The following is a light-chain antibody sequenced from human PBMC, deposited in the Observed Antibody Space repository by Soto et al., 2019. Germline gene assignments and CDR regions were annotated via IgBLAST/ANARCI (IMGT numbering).Light chain of an antibody. Sequence: QTVVTQPPSASASLGASVTLTCTLSSGYSDYKVAWYQQRPGKGPRFAMRVDTGGIVGSKGDGSPSRFSVLDSGLNRYLTIKNIQEEDASYYACGADHGSGTNLLFGGGTKHTVL. J-gene: IGLJ2*01. CDR1: SGYSDYK. CDR2: VDTGGIVG. V-gene: IGLV9-49*01. CDR3: GADHGSGTNLL.